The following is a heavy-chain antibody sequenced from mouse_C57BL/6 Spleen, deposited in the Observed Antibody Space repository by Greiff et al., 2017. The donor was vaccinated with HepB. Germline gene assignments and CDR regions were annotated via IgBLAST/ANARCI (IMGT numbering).Heavy chain of an antibody. CDR1: GYAFSGSW. CDR3: AREITTTVGASVYFDG. D-gene: IGHD1-1*01. Sequence: VQLQQSGPELVKPGASVKISCTASGYAFSGSWMNWVKQRPGKGLEWIGRIYPGDGDTNYTGKFKGKATLTADKSSSTAYMQLSSLTSEDSAVYYCAREITTTVGASVYFDGWGTGTTVT. V-gene: IGHV1-82*01. CDR2: IYPGDGDT. J-gene: IGHJ1*03.